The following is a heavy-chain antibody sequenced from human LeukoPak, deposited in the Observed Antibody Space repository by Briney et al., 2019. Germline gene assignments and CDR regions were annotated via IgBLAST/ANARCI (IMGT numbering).Heavy chain of an antibody. Sequence: SETLSLTCTVSGGSITNGHYHWNWICQHPGKGLEWIGYVFYSGSTYYNPSLKSRITISLDTSENQFSLKLSSMTAADTAVYYCARAESMDVWGQGTTVTVSS. CDR2: VFYSGST. CDR1: GGSITNGHYH. CDR3: ARAESMDV. J-gene: IGHJ6*02. V-gene: IGHV4-31*03.